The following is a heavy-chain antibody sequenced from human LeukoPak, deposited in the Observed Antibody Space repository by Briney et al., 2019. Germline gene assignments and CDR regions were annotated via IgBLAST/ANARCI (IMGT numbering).Heavy chain of an antibody. Sequence: PSETLSLTCTVSGGSISSGSYYWSWIRQPPGKGLEWIGFIFYSGTTNYNPSLKSRVTISVDTSKNQFSLKLSSVTAADTAVYYCARVTYDREAYWGQGTLVTVSS. J-gene: IGHJ4*02. V-gene: IGHV4-61*01. CDR2: IFYSGTT. CDR1: GGSISSGSYY. CDR3: ARVTYDREAY. D-gene: IGHD3-16*01.